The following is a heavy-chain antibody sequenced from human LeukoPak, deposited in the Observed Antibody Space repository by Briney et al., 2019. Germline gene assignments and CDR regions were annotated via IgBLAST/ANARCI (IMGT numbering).Heavy chain of an antibody. Sequence: ASVKVSCKASGYTFTSYDINWVRQATGQGLEWMGWMNPNSGNTGYAQKFQGRVTMTRNTSISTAYMELSSLRSDDTAVYYCARDPGGQWLVRGNYFDYWGQGTLVTVSS. CDR1: GYTFTSYD. V-gene: IGHV1-8*01. CDR3: ARDPGGQWLVRGNYFDY. D-gene: IGHD6-19*01. J-gene: IGHJ4*02. CDR2: MNPNSGNT.